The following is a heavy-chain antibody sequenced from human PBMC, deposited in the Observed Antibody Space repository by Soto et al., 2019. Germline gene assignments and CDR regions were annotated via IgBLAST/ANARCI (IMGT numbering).Heavy chain of an antibody. CDR2: ISWNSGSI. D-gene: IGHD2-2*03. Sequence: EVQLVESGGGLVQPGRSLRLSCAASGFTFDDYAMHWVRQAPGKGLEWASGISWNSGSIGYADSVKGRFTISRDNAKNSLYLQMNSLRAEDTALYYCAKVDDYLDYWGQGTLVTVSS. V-gene: IGHV3-9*01. J-gene: IGHJ4*02. CDR1: GFTFDDYA. CDR3: AKVDDYLDY.